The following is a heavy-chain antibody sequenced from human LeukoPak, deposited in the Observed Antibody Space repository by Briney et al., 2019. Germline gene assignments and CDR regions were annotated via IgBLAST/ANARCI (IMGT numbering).Heavy chain of an antibody. CDR3: ARGLQENLAWLTAFSAFDV. D-gene: IGHD5-24*01. J-gene: IGHJ3*01. V-gene: IGHV1-2*02. CDR1: GYTFTGYY. Sequence: GASVKVSCKASGYTFTGYYMHWVRQAPGQGLEWMGWINPNSGGTNYAQKFQGRVTMTRDTSISTAYMELSRLRSDDTAVYYCARGLQENLAWLTAFSAFDVWGPGTMVTVSS. CDR2: INPNSGGT.